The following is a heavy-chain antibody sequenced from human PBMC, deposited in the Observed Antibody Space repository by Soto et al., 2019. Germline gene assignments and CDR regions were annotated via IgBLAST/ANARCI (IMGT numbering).Heavy chain of an antibody. CDR3: ARAYSSGWYFRFDY. D-gene: IGHD6-19*01. V-gene: IGHV3-30-3*01. Sequence: GGSLRLSCAASGFTFSSYAMHWVRQAPGKGLEWVAVISYDGSNKYYADSVKGRFTISRDNSKNTLYLQMNSLRAEDTAVYYCARAYSSGWYFRFDYWGQGTLVTVSS. J-gene: IGHJ4*02. CDR1: GFTFSSYA. CDR2: ISYDGSNK.